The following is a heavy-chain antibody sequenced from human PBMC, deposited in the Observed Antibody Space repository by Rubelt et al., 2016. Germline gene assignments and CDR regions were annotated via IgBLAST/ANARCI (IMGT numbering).Heavy chain of an antibody. V-gene: IGHV3-7*01. CDR1: GFTFSNYG. J-gene: IGHJ4*02. CDR3: ASLTVTSFDWPNLDY. D-gene: IGHD3-9*01. Sequence: VQLVESGGGVVQPGRSLRLSCAASGFTFSNYGMHWVRQAPGKGLEWVANIKQDGSEKYYVDSVKGRFTISRDHAKNSLYVQMNSLRAEDTAVYYCASLTVTSFDWPNLDYWGQGTLVTVSS. CDR2: IKQDGSEK.